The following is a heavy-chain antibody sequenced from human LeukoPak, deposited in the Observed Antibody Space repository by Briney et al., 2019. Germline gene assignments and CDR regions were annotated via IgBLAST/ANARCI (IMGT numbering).Heavy chain of an antibody. D-gene: IGHD6-19*01. CDR3: ATSGWYLLPGVY. CDR2: IYYSGST. Sequence: SETLSLTCSVSGGSISTNVYYWAWIRQPPGKGLEWIGSIYYSGSTYYNPSLESRVTISVDTSKNQFSLKLSSVTAADTAVYYCATSGWYLLPGVYWGQGTLVTVSS. J-gene: IGHJ4*02. CDR1: GGSISTNVYY. V-gene: IGHV4-39*01.